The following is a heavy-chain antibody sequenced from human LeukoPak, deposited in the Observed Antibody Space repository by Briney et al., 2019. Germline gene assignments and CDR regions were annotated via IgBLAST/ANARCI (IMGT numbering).Heavy chain of an antibody. CDR1: GFTFSSYW. D-gene: IGHD6-13*01. J-gene: IGHJ4*02. CDR3: ARDSSSWYYDY. Sequence: PGGSLRLSCAASGFTFSSYWMHWDRQAPGKGLVWVSCIKGDGSSTTYADSVKGRFTISRDNAKNTLHLQMNSLRAEDTAVYYCARDSSSWYYDYWGQGTLVTVSS. V-gene: IGHV3-74*03. CDR2: IKGDGSST.